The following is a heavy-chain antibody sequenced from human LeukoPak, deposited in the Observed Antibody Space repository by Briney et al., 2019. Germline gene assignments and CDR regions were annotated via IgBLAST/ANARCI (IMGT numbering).Heavy chain of an antibody. Sequence: SVKVSCKVSGYTLTELSMHWVRQAPGQGLEWMGGITPIFGTVEYAQKFQGRVTITAVQSTSTVFLELSSLRSEDTAIYYCATDGTAAIFGGFSEGLNYWGQGTLVTVSS. CDR1: GYTLTELS. J-gene: IGHJ4*02. CDR2: ITPIFGTV. D-gene: IGHD3-16*01. V-gene: IGHV1-69*13. CDR3: ATDGTAAIFGGFSEGLNY.